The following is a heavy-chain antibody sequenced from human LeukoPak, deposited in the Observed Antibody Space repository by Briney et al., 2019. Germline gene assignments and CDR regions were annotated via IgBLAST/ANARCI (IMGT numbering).Heavy chain of an antibody. D-gene: IGHD5-24*01. V-gene: IGHV1-2*06. CDR1: GYTFTGYY. Sequence: GASVKVSCKASGYTFTGYYMHWVRQAPGQGLEWMGRINPNSGGTNYAQKFQGRVTMTRDTSISTAYMELSRLRSDDTAVYYCARGLSREKRWLPNGLRYWGQGTLVTVSS. CDR3: ARGLSREKRWLPNGLRY. CDR2: INPNSGGT. J-gene: IGHJ4*02.